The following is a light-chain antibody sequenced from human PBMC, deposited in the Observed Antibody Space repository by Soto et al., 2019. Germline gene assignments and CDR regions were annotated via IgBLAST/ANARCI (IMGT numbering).Light chain of an antibody. CDR1: QSLSRH. V-gene: IGKV3-11*01. CDR3: QQHSNWPLT. Sequence: IVFTQSPATLSLSPGEGATLSCRASQSLSRHLVWYQQKPGQAPRLLIYDVFNRATGIPARFSGSGSGTDFTLTISSLEPEDFAVYYCQQHSNWPLTFGGGPKLDIK. J-gene: IGKJ4*01. CDR2: DVF.